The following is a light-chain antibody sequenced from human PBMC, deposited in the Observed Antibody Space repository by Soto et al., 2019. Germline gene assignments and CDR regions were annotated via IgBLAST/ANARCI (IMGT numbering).Light chain of an antibody. CDR3: KQYDNLPPGT. J-gene: IGKJ3*01. CDR1: QDISSY. Sequence: DIQMTPSPSSLSASVGDRVTITCQASQDISSYLNWYQQKPGKAPKLLIYDASNMETGVTSRFSGSGSGTDFTFTISSLQPEDIASYYCKQYDNLPPGTFGPGTKVDIK. CDR2: DAS. V-gene: IGKV1-33*01.